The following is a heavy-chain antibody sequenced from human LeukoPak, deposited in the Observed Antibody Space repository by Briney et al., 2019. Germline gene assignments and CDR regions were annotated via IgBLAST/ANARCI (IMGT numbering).Heavy chain of an antibody. V-gene: IGHV3-53*01. CDR1: GFTVSSNY. D-gene: IGHD5-24*01. Sequence: PGRSLRLSCAASGFTVSSNYMSWVRQAPGKGLEWVSIIYSGGSTFYADSVKGRFTISRDNLKTTLYPQMNSLRVEDTAVYYCATEETWGQGTLVTVSS. CDR3: ATEET. CDR2: IYSGGST. J-gene: IGHJ5*02.